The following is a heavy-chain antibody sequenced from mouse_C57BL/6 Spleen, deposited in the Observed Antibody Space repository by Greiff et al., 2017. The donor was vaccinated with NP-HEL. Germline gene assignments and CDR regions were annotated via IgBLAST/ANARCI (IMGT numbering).Heavy chain of an antibody. V-gene: IGHV1-64*01. J-gene: IGHJ2*01. D-gene: IGHD3-1*01. Sequence: QVQLQQSGAELVKPGASVKLSCKASGYTFTSYWMHWVKQRPGQGLEWIGMIHPNSGSTNYNEKFKSKATLTVDKSSSTAYMQLSSLTSEDSAVYYCARSGGPYYFDYWGQGTTLTVSS. CDR1: GYTFTSYW. CDR3: ARSGGPYYFDY. CDR2: IHPNSGST.